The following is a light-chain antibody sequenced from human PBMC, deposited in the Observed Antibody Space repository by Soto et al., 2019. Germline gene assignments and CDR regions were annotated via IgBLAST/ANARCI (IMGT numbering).Light chain of an antibody. CDR3: LQDYNYPYT. CDR1: QGIRND. J-gene: IGKJ2*01. CDR2: GAS. Sequence: AIQMTQSPSSLSASVGDRVTITCRASQGIRNDLGWDQQKPGKAPKFLIYGASSLQSGVPSRFSGSGSGTDFTLTINSLQPEDFATYYCLQDYNYPYTFCQGTKLEIK. V-gene: IGKV1-6*01.